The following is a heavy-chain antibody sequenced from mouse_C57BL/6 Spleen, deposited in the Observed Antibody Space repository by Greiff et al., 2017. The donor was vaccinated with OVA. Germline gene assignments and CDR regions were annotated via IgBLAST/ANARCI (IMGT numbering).Heavy chain of an antibody. V-gene: IGHV14-2*01. J-gene: IGHJ3*01. CDR1: GFNIKVYY. CDR3: APLYYYGSTSFAY. Sequence: VQLQQSGAELVKPGASVKLSCTASGFNIKVYYMHWVKQRTEQGLEWIGRIDPEDGETKYAPKFQGKATITADTSSNTAYLQLSSLTSEDTAVYYCAPLYYYGSTSFAYWGQGTLVTVSA. CDR2: IDPEDGET. D-gene: IGHD1-1*01.